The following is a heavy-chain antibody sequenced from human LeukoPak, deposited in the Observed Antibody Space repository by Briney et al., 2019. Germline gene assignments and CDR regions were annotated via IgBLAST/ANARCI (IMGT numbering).Heavy chain of an antibody. CDR1: GGSFSSYY. CDR2: ISDSGST. V-gene: IGHV4-59*08. CDR3: ARHGGGWTFDY. J-gene: IGHJ4*02. Sequence: SETLSLTCTVSGGSFSSYYWSWIRQPLGKGLEWIGYISDSGSTNYNSSLKSRVTISVDTSKTHFSLKLRSVTAADTAVYYCARHGGGWTFDYWGQGTLVTASS. D-gene: IGHD6-19*01.